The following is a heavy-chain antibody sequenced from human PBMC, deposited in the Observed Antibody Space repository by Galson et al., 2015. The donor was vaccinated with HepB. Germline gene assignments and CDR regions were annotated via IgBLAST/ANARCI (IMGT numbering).Heavy chain of an antibody. CDR3: AKDMQATY. CDR1: GFTFHDYA. Sequence: SLRLSCVASGFTFHDYAMTWVRQAPGKGLEWVSLISSSGDSTYYADSVKGRFTISRDDSKNTLYLHMNNLRAEDTAVYYCAKDMQATYWGQGTQVTVSS. J-gene: IGHJ4*02. V-gene: IGHV3-23*01. D-gene: IGHD2-2*01. CDR2: ISSSGDST.